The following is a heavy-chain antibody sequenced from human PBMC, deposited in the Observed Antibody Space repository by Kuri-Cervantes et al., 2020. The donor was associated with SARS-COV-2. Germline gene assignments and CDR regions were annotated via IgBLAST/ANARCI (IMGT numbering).Heavy chain of an antibody. J-gene: IGHJ4*02. Sequence: SETLSLTCTVSGGSISISSYYWGWIRQPPGKGLEWIGSIYHSGSTYYNPSLKSRVTISVDTSKNQFSLKLSSVTAADTAVYYCARHEPSTVTTLFDYWGQGTLVTVSS. CDR3: ARHEPSTVTTLFDY. CDR2: IYHSGST. CDR1: GGSISISSYY. D-gene: IGHD4-11*01. V-gene: IGHV4-39*01.